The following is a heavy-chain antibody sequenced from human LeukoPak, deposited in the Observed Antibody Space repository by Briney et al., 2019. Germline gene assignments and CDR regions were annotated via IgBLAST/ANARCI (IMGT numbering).Heavy chain of an antibody. J-gene: IGHJ4*02. CDR1: GFTFSSYS. Sequence: GGSLRLSCAASGFTFSSYSMNWVRQAPGKGLEWVSSISSSSSYIYYADSVKGRLTISRDNAKNSLYLQMNSLRAEDTAVYYCARGAATVTSQFDYWGQGTLVTVSS. CDR2: ISSSSSYI. V-gene: IGHV3-21*01. CDR3: ARGAATVTSQFDY. D-gene: IGHD4-17*01.